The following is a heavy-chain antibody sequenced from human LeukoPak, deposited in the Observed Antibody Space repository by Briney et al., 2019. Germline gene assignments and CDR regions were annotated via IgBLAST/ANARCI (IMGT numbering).Heavy chain of an antibody. D-gene: IGHD6-19*01. J-gene: IGHJ3*02. Sequence: PSETLSLTCTVSGGSISSSGYYGGGIRQPPGKWLGWIGSIDYSGGTYYSASLRSRVPISADKSKNQFSMRMRSVPAADTAVYYCARPRSQWLGNDAFDIWGQGTMVTVSS. CDR2: IDYSGGT. CDR3: ARPRSQWLGNDAFDI. CDR1: GGSISSSGYY. V-gene: IGHV4-39*01.